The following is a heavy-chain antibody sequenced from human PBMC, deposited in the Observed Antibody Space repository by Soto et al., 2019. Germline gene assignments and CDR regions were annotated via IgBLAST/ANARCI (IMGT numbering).Heavy chain of an antibody. D-gene: IGHD2-15*01. CDR2: ISYDGSNK. CDR1: GFTFSSYG. Sequence: GGSLRLSCAASGFTFSSYGMHWVRQAPGKGLEWVAVISYDGSNKYYADSVKGRFTISRDNSKNTLYLQMNSLRAEDTAVYYCAKDLGGGKISGTVYYYYGMDVWGQGTTVTVSS. V-gene: IGHV3-30*18. CDR3: AKDLGGGKISGTVYYYYGMDV. J-gene: IGHJ6*02.